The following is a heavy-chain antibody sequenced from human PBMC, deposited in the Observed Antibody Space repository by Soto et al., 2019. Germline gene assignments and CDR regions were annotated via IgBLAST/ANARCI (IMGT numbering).Heavy chain of an antibody. D-gene: IGHD6-19*01. CDR3: TIWPGSGHSNFEN. CDR1: GFIFDDYV. CDR2: IRSGGTT. Sequence: GGSLRLSCATSGFIFDDYVMTWVRQAPGKGLEFVGAIRSGGTTEYAASVRGRFTVSRDDSKSIAYLQMNSLKADDTAVYYCTIWPGSGHSNFENWGQGTLVTVSS. V-gene: IGHV3-49*04. J-gene: IGHJ4*02.